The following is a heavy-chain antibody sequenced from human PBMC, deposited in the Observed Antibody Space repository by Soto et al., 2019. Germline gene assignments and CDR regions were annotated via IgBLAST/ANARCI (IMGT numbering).Heavy chain of an antibody. D-gene: IGHD1-26*01. CDR1: GFSLYNYA. CDR2: ISLSSANI. V-gene: IGHV3-48*01. Sequence: EVQLVESGGGLVQPGGSLRLSCAASGFSLYNYAMDWVRQAPGQGLEWVSYISLSSANIHYADSLRGRFTVSRDNAKNSLYLQMNSLRAADTGGYFCVREPTRGIEWARYVDLWARGTMVTVSS. J-gene: IGHJ2*01. CDR3: VREPTRGIEWARYVDL.